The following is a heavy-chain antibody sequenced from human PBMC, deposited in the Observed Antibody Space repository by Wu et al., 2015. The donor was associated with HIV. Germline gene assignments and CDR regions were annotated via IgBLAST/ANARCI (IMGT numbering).Heavy chain of an antibody. J-gene: IGHJ5*02. Sequence: QVQLVQSGAEVKKPGASVKVSCKTSGYTFADYFIHWVRQAPGQGLEWMGWMNPKSGNTGYAQKFQGRVTMTRNTSINTAYMELSSLRSEDTAVYYCARGQGGYFDTRGYYYAGVSWFDPVGPGNPGHRPPQ. CDR3: ARGQGGYFDTRGYYYAGVSWFDP. D-gene: IGHD3-22*01. V-gene: IGHV1-8*02. CDR2: MNPKSGNT. CDR1: GYTFADYF.